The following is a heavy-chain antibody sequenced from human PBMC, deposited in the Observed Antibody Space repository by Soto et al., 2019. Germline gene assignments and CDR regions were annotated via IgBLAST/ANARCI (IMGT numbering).Heavy chain of an antibody. J-gene: IGHJ2*01. D-gene: IGHD4-17*01. CDR3: AREGGDPAAGGYFDL. CDR1: GFTFSSYA. Sequence: QVQLVESGGGVVQPGRSLRLSCAASGFTFSSYAMHWVRQAPGKGLAWVAVISYDGSNKYYADSVQGRFTISGDNSKNTRYLQVNSLRAEDTAVYYCAREGGDPAAGGYFDLWGRGTLVTVSS. V-gene: IGHV3-30-3*01. CDR2: ISYDGSNK.